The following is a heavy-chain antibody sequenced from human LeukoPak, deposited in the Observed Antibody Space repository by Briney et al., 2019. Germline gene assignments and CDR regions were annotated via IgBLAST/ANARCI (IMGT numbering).Heavy chain of an antibody. CDR1: GGTFSSYA. V-gene: IGHV1-69*13. D-gene: IGHD5-12*01. CDR3: ARVTTFYQYSGYDFFDY. CDR2: IIPIFGTA. Sequence: ASVKVSCKASGGTFSSYAISWVRQAPGQGLEWMGGIIPIFGTANYAQKFQGRVTITADESTSTAYMELRSLRSDDTAVYYCARVTTFYQYSGYDFFDYWGQGTLVTVSS. J-gene: IGHJ4*02.